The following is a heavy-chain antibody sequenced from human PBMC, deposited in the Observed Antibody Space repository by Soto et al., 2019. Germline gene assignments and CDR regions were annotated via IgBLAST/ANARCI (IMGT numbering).Heavy chain of an antibody. V-gene: IGHV3-48*02. D-gene: IGHD1-1*01. J-gene: IGHJ3*02. CDR2: IHTSSSTI. Sequence: GGSLRLSCAASGFTFSSYAMSWVRQAPGKGLEWVSYIHTSSSTIYYADSVKGRFTISRDNARNSLFLQMNSLRDEDTAVYYCARDHNYALDIWGQGTMVTVSS. CDR1: GFTFSSYA. CDR3: ARDHNYALDI.